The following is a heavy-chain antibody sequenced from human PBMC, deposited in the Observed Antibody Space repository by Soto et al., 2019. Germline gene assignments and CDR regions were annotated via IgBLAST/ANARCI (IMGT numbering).Heavy chain of an antibody. CDR2: INPILSMS. Sequence: SVKVSCTASGDTFSFYTINWVRQAPGLGLEWLGRINPILSMSNYAQYFQGRVTLTTDTSTSTVYMELRSLRSDDTAVYYCARDQSFDRSYYYGIDVWGQGTTVTVSS. CDR1: GDTFSFYT. CDR3: ARDQSFDRSYYYGIDV. D-gene: IGHD3-10*01. J-gene: IGHJ6*02. V-gene: IGHV1-69*04.